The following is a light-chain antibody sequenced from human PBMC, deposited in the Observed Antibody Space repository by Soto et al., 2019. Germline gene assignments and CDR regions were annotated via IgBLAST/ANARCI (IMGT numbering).Light chain of an antibody. CDR3: SSYTSSNTGV. CDR2: EVT. V-gene: IGLV2-14*01. Sequence: QSALTQPASVSGSPGQSITISCTGTSCDVGGYNYVAWYQQHPDKAPKLMIYEVTNRPSGVSNRFSGSKSGNTASLTISGLQAEDEADYYCSSYTSSNTGVFGTGTKLTVL. J-gene: IGLJ1*01. CDR1: SCDVGGYNY.